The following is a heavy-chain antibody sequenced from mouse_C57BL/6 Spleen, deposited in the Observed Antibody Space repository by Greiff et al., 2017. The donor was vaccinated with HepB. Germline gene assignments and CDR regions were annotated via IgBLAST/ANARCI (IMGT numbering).Heavy chain of an antibody. CDR1: GYTFTSYW. V-gene: IGHV1-50*01. Sequence: VQLQQSGAELVKPGASVKLSCKASGYTFTSYWMQWVNQRPGQGLEWIGEIDPSDSYTNYNQKFKGKATLTVDTSSSTAYMQLSSLTSEDSAVYYCAIGNFSPFDYWGQGTTLTVSS. CDR2: IDPSDSYT. D-gene: IGHD2-1*01. J-gene: IGHJ2*01. CDR3: AIGNFSPFDY.